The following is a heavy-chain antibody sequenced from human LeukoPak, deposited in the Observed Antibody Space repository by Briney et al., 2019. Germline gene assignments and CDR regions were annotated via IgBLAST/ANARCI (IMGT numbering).Heavy chain of an antibody. Sequence: PSETLSLTCAVYGGSFSGYYWSWIRQPPGKGLEWIGEINHSGSTNYNPSLKSRVTISVDTSKNQFSLKLSSVTAADTAVYYCARRSGYYGSGSYFYYYYYYMDVWGKGTTVTISS. D-gene: IGHD3-10*01. CDR3: ARRSGYYGSGSYFYYYYYYMDV. J-gene: IGHJ6*03. V-gene: IGHV4-34*01. CDR2: INHSGST. CDR1: GGSFSGYY.